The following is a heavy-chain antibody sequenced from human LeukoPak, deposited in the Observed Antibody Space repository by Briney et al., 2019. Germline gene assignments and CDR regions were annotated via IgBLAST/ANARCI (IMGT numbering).Heavy chain of an antibody. D-gene: IGHD3-22*01. CDR1: GFTFSSYS. CDR3: ARDSPITMIVVVIDY. J-gene: IGHJ4*02. CDR2: ISSSSSYI. V-gene: IGHV3-21*01. Sequence: GGSLRLSCAASGFTFSSYSMNWVRQAPGKGLEWVSSISSSSSYIYYADSVKGRFTISRDNAKNSLYLQMNSLIAEDTAVYYCARDSPITMIVVVIDYWGQGTLVTVSS.